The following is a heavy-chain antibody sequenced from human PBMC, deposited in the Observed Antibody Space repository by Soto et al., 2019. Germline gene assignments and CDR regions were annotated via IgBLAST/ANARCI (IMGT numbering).Heavy chain of an antibody. CDR2: IYYGGTT. D-gene: IGHD2-21*01. J-gene: IGHJ5*02. CDR3: AGVRGPYCGGECYPPTPNWFDP. Sequence: PSETLSLTCTVSGGSFSPNYWSWIRQPPGKGLEWVGYIYYGGTTSYNPSLQSRVTISLETSKSQFSLRLTSVTAADSAVYYCAGVRGPYCGGECYPPTPNWFDPRGQGTLVTVSS. CDR1: GGSFSPNY. V-gene: IGHV4-59*12.